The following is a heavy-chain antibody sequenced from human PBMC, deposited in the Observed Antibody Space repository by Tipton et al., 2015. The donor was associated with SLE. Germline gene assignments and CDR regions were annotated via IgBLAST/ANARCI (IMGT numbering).Heavy chain of an antibody. CDR3: ARGSVTGDDY. CDR2: IYYSGST. CDR1: GGSISSYY. Sequence: LRLSCAVYGGSISSYYWSWIRQPPGKGLEWIGYIYYSGSTNYNPSLKSRVTVSVDTSKNQFSLKLSSVTAADTAVYYCARGSVTGDDYWGQGTLVTVSS. D-gene: IGHD7-27*01. V-gene: IGHV4-59*01. J-gene: IGHJ4*02.